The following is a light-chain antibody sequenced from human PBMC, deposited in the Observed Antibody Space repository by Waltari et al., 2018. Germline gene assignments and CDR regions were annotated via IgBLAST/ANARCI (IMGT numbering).Light chain of an antibody. CDR2: TAS. Sequence: DIQMTQSPSSMSASVGARVTITCRASQSISSYLNWYQQKPGKAPQLLIYTASSLQSGVPSRFSGSGSGTDFTLTISSLQPEDCATYYCQQSYSTPWTFGQGTKVEIK. V-gene: IGKV1-39*01. CDR1: QSISSY. J-gene: IGKJ1*01. CDR3: QQSYSTPWT.